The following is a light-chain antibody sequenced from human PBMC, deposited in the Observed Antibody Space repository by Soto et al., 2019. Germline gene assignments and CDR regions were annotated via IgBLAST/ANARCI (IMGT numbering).Light chain of an antibody. V-gene: IGLV2-14*01. J-gene: IGLJ2*01. CDR1: SSDVGGYNY. Sequence: QSVLTQPASVSGSPGQSITISCTGTSSDVGGYNYVSWYQQHPGKAPKLMIYEVTNRPSGVSNRFSGSKSGNTASLTISGLQAEDEADYYCISYTNTITGVFGGGTKLTVL. CDR2: EVT. CDR3: ISYTNTITGV.